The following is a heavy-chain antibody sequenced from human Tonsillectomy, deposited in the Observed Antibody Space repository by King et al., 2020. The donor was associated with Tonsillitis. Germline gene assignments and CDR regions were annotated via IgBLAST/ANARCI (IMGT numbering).Heavy chain of an antibody. CDR3: ARDSGWFGP. CDR2: INPNSGDT. J-gene: IGHJ5*02. V-gene: IGHV1-2*02. Sequence: AQLVQSGAEVKKPGASVMVSCKASGYTFTGSYIHWVRQAPGQGLEWMGWINPNSGDTNCAQKFQGRVTMTRDTSISTAYMELTRLRSDDTAIYYCARDSGWFGPWGQGTLVTVSS. D-gene: IGHD3-10*01. CDR1: GYTFTGSY.